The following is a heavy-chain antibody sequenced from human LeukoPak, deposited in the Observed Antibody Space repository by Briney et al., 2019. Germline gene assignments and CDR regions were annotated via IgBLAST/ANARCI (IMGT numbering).Heavy chain of an antibody. J-gene: IGHJ4*02. CDR2: FDPEDGET. CDR3: ATSYSNYVYYFDY. D-gene: IGHD4-11*01. Sequence: ASVEVSCKVSGYTLTELSMHWVRQAPGKGLEWMGGFDPEDGETIYAQKFQGRVTMTEDTSTDTAYMELSSLRSEDTAVYYCATSYSNYVYYFDYWGQGTLVTVSS. V-gene: IGHV1-24*01. CDR1: GYTLTELS.